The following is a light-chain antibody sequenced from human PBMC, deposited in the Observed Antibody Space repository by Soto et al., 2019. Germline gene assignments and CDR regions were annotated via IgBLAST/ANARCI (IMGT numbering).Light chain of an antibody. Sequence: IQFTQSPSSLSASVGDRVTITCRASQGISSALAWYQQKPGKAPKLLIFAASNLQSGVPSRFSGSGSGTEFTLTMHSLQPEDFGTYYCQQGYSPPWTFGQGTKVDIK. CDR1: QGISSA. J-gene: IGKJ1*01. CDR2: AAS. CDR3: QQGYSPPWT. V-gene: IGKV1-39*01.